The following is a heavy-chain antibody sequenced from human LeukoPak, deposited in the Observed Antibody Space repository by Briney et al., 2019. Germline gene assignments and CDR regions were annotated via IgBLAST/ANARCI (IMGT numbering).Heavy chain of an antibody. Sequence: GGSLRLSCAASGFTVSSNYMSWVRQAPGKGLEWVSVIYSGGSTCYADSVKGRFTISRDNSKNTLYLQMNSLRAEDTAVYYCARGPPEYFYGMDVWGQGTTVTVSS. V-gene: IGHV3-53*01. J-gene: IGHJ6*02. D-gene: IGHD6-6*01. CDR1: GFTVSSNY. CDR2: IYSGGST. CDR3: ARGPPEYFYGMDV.